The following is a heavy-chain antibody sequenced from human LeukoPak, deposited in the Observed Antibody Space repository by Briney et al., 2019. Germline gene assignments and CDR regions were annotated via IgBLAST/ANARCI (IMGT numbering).Heavy chain of an antibody. CDR2: INSDGSST. Sequence: GGSLRLSCAASGFTFSNYWMHWVRQAPGEGLVWVSRINSDGSSTRYADSVKGRFTISRDNAKNTLYLQMNSLRAEDTAVYYCTRELDWLPTLDYWGQGTLVTVSS. CDR3: TRELDWLPTLDY. CDR1: GFTFSNYW. V-gene: IGHV3-74*01. D-gene: IGHD3-9*01. J-gene: IGHJ4*02.